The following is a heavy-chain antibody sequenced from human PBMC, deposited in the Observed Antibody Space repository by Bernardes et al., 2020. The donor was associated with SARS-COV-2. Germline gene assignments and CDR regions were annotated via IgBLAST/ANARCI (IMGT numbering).Heavy chain of an antibody. D-gene: IGHD6-19*01. Sequence: GGSLRLSCAASGFIFSSYAMHWVRQAPGKGLEWVAVIWPDGSDKYYANSVKGRFTLSRDNSNNTLYLQLSSLRAEDTAIYYCAKCVYTSGYYGFDYWGQGSLVTVSS. CDR3: AKCVYTSGYYGFDY. CDR2: IWPDGSDK. V-gene: IGHV3-33*06. J-gene: IGHJ4*02. CDR1: GFIFSSYA.